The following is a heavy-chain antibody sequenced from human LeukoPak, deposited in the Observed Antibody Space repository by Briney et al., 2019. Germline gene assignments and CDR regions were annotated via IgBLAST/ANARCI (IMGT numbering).Heavy chain of an antibody. CDR1: GYTFTNYG. V-gene: IGHV1-24*01. CDR3: ATGGGYSGYV. J-gene: IGHJ4*02. CDR2: FDPEDGET. D-gene: IGHD5-12*01. Sequence: ASVKVSCKASGYTFTNYGISWVRQAPGQGLEWMGGFDPEDGETIYAQKFQGRVTMTEDTSTDTAYMELSSLRSEDTAVYYCATGGGYSGYVWGQGTLVTVSP.